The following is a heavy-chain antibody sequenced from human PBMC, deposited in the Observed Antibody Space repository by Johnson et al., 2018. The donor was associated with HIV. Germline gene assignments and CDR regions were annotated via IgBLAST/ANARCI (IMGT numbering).Heavy chain of an antibody. D-gene: IGHD3-22*01. Sequence: QVQLVESGGGVVQPGRSLRLSCAASGFTFSSYGMHWVRQAPGKGLEWVAVISYDGSNKYYADSVKGRFTISRDNSKNTLYLQMNTLRADDTAVYYCAKDHYYDDSSGSAIDAFDIWGQGTMVTVSS. J-gene: IGHJ3*02. CDR3: AKDHYYDDSSGSAIDAFDI. CDR2: ISYDGSNK. V-gene: IGHV3-30*19. CDR1: GFTFSSYG.